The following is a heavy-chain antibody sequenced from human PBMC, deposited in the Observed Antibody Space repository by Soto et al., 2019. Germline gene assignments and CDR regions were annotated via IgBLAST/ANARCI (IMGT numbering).Heavy chain of an antibody. V-gene: IGHV3-30*03. CDR3: ARDIWSGDYKWFDS. J-gene: IGHJ5*01. CDR1: TISINVRG. D-gene: IGHD3-3*01. Sequence: GGSLRLSCTSSTISINVRGIQWVRRAPAKGLEWVAFISNDGRVHYYADSVKGRFTISRDYSKNTVDLQMNSLRNEETAVYYCARDIWSGDYKWFDSWGPGTLVTVSS. CDR2: ISNDGRVH.